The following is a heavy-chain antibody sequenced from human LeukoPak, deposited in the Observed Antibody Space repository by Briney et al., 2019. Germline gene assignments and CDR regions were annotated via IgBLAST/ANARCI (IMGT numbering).Heavy chain of an antibody. Sequence: EASVKVSCRASGGTFSSYAISWVRQAPGQGLEWMGRIIPILGIANYAQKFQGRVTITADKSTSTAYMELSSLRSEDTAVYYCARKPIDIVVVPAGRDWFDPWGQGTLVTVSS. CDR1: GGTFSSYA. D-gene: IGHD2-2*01. J-gene: IGHJ5*02. CDR3: ARKPIDIVVVPAGRDWFDP. CDR2: IIPILGIA. V-gene: IGHV1-69*04.